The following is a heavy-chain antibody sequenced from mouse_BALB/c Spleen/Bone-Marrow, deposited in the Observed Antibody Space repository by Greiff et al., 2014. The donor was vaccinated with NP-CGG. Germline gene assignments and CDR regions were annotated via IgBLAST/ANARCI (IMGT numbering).Heavy chain of an antibody. V-gene: IGHV2-5*01. CDR3: AKNLRGNYVRAMDY. D-gene: IGHD2-1*01. CDR1: GFSLTSYG. J-gene: IGHJ4*01. Sequence: QVQLQQSGPGLVQPSQSLSITCTVSGFSLTSYGVHWVRQSPGKGQEWLGVIWRGGSTDYNAAFMSRLSITKDNSKSQVFFKMNSLQADDTAIYYCAKNLRGNYVRAMDYWGQGTSVTVSS. CDR2: IWRGGST.